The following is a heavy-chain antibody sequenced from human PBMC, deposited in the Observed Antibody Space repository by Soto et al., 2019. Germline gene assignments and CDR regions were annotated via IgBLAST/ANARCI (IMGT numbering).Heavy chain of an antibody. CDR3: ARDDEGGSYCDLGY. D-gene: IGHD3-10*01. CDR2: ILHDGNYK. J-gene: IGHJ4*02. V-gene: IGHV3-30-3*01. CDR1: GFTFSNYI. Sequence: QVQLVESGGGVVQPGRSLRLSCAASGFTFSNYIMHWVRQAPGKGLEWVAIILHDGNYKYYADSVKGRFTISTDNSKNTLYLQMNSLRTEDTAIYYCARDDEGGSYCDLGYWGQGTLVTVSS.